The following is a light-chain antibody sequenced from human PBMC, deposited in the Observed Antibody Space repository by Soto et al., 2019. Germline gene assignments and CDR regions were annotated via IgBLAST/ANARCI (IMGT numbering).Light chain of an antibody. CDR1: SSNIESNP. Sequence: QSALTQPPSASGTPGQRVTISASGSSSNIESNPVSWYQQRPGTAPKLLIYDNDERPSGVPGRFSGSKSATSAPLAISGLQSEDEGDYYCATWDDSRNGYVFGPGTKVTVL. J-gene: IGLJ1*01. CDR2: DND. V-gene: IGLV1-44*01. CDR3: ATWDDSRNGYV.